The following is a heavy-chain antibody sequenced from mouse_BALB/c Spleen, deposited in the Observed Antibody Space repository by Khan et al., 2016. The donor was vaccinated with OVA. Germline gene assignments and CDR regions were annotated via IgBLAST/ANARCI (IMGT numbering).Heavy chain of an antibody. D-gene: IGHD1-1*01. J-gene: IGHJ2*01. CDR1: GYSFTGYF. V-gene: IGHV1-20*02. CDR3: ARIYGSDFDY. Sequence: VRLQQSGPELVKPGASVKISCKASGYSFTGYFMHWVMQSHGKSLEWIGRINPHIGETLYNQKFKDKATLTVDESSSTANMELRSLASEDSAVYYCARIYGSDFDYWGQGTTLTVSS. CDR2: INPHIGET.